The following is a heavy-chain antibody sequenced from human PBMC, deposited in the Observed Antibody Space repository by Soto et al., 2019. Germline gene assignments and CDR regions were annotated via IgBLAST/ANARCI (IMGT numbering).Heavy chain of an antibody. V-gene: IGHV4-61*01. D-gene: IGHD3-22*01. Sequence: PETLSLTCTVSGGSVSSGSYYWSWIRQPPGKGLEWIGYIYYSGSTNYNPSLKSRVTISVDTSKNQFSLKLSSVTAADTAVYYCARFYYYDSSGLYFDYWGQGTLVTVSS. CDR1: GGSVSSGSYY. J-gene: IGHJ4*02. CDR3: ARFYYYDSSGLYFDY. CDR2: IYYSGST.